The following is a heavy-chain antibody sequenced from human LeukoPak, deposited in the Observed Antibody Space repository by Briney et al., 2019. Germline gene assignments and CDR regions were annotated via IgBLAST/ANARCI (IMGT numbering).Heavy chain of an antibody. CDR2: IYYSGST. CDR1: GGSISSSSYY. D-gene: IGHD2-2*01. J-gene: IGHJ4*02. V-gene: IGHV4-39*07. Sequence: SETLSLTCTVSGGSISSSSYYWGWIRQPPGKGLEWIGSIYYSGSTYYNPSLKSRVTISVDTSKNQFSLKLSSVTAADTAVYYCARAQEGPGGPDYWGQGTLVTVSS. CDR3: ARAQEGPGGPDY.